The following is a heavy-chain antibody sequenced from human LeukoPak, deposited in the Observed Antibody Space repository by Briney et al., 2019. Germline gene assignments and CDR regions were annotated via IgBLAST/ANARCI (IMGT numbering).Heavy chain of an antibody. J-gene: IGHJ4*02. D-gene: IGHD3-10*01. CDR3: VRDRELNY. Sequence: SETLSLTCTVSGVSISIYYWSWIRQPPGKGLEWIGYIYNSGNTSYNPSFKSRVTISEDTPKNQFSLKLSSVTAADTAVYYCVRDRELNYWGQGTLVTVSS. CDR2: IYNSGNT. CDR1: GVSISIYY. V-gene: IGHV4-59*01.